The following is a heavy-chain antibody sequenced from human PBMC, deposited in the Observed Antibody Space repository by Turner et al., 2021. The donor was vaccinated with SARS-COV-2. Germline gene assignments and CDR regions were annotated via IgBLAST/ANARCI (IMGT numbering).Heavy chain of an antibody. CDR3: AKGLGPYCSSTSCYSAAFDY. V-gene: IGHV3-30*18. Sequence: QVQLLESGGGVVQPGRSLRLSCAASGFAFSSYGMHWVRQAPGKGLEWVAVISYDGSNKYYADSVKGRFTISRDNSKNTLFLQMNSLRAEDTAVYYCAKGLGPYCSSTSCYSAAFDYWGQGTLVTVSS. CDR1: GFAFSSYG. D-gene: IGHD2-2*01. J-gene: IGHJ4*02. CDR2: ISYDGSNK.